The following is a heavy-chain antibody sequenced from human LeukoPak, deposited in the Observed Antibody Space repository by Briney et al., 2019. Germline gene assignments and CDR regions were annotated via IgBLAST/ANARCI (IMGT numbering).Heavy chain of an antibody. V-gene: IGHV1-24*01. CDR1: GYTLTELS. J-gene: IGHJ6*02. Sequence: ASVKVSCKVSGYTLTELSMHWVRQAPGKGLEWMGGFDPEDGETIYAQKFQGRVTVTEDTSTDTAYMELSSLRSEDTAVYYCATAHYSSSWYYYGMDVWGQGTTVTVSS. D-gene: IGHD6-13*01. CDR3: ATAHYSSSWYYYGMDV. CDR2: FDPEDGET.